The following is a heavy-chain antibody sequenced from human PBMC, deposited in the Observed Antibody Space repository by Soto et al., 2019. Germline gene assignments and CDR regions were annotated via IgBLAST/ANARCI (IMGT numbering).Heavy chain of an antibody. V-gene: IGHV1-2*02. D-gene: IGHD2-2*01. CDR1: GYTFTGYY. Sequence: ASVKVSCKASGYTFTGYYIHWVREAPGQGLEWMGWINPQTGGTRYAQKFQGRVTLPRDTSINTAYLELSRLTFDDAAVYFCARERYQVISDGMDVWGQGTTVTVSS. CDR3: ARERYQVISDGMDV. CDR2: INPQTGGT. J-gene: IGHJ6*02.